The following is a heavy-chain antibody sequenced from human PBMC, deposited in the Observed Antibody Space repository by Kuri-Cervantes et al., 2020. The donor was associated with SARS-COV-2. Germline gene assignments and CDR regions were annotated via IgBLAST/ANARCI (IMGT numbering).Heavy chain of an antibody. CDR3: ARLATGYNYGYGYYYHYGIDV. V-gene: IGHV1-69*13. CDR2: IIPIFGTA. D-gene: IGHD5-18*01. Sequence: SVKVSCKASGGTFSSYAISWVRQAPGQGLEWMGGIIPIFGTANYAQKFQGRVTITADESTSTAYMELSSLRSEDTAVYYCARLATGYNYGYGYYYHYGIDVWGQGTTVTVSS. J-gene: IGHJ6*02. CDR1: GGTFSSYA.